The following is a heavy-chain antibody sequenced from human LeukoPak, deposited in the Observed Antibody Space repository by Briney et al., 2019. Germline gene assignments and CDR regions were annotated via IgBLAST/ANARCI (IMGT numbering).Heavy chain of an antibody. CDR1: GYTFTSYY. D-gene: IGHD3/OR15-3a*01. CDR3: ARKSFFGLVYYYGMDV. Sequence: GASVKVSCKASGYTFTSYYMHWVRQAPGQGLEWMGWINTNTGNPTYAQGFTGRFVFSLDTSVSTAYLQISSLKAEDTAVYYCARKSFFGLVYYYGMDVWGQGTTVTVSS. CDR2: INTNTGNP. V-gene: IGHV7-4-1*02. J-gene: IGHJ6*02.